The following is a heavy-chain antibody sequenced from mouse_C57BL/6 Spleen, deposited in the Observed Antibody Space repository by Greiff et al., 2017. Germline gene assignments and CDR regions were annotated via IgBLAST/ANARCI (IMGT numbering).Heavy chain of an antibody. CDR3: AREDYYGSSCGYFDV. Sequence: QVQLQQPGAELVRPGSSVKLSCKASGYTFTSYWMDWVKQRPGQGLEWIGNIYPSDSETHYNQKFKDKATLTVDKSSSTAYMQLSSLTSEDSAVYYCAREDYYGSSCGYFDVWGTGTTVTVSS. CDR1: GYTFTSYW. J-gene: IGHJ1*03. V-gene: IGHV1-61*01. D-gene: IGHD1-1*01. CDR2: IYPSDSET.